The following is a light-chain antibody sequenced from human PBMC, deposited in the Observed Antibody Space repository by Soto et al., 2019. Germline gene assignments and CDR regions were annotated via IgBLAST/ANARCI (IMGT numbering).Light chain of an antibody. CDR3: SSYTTSAPYV. Sequence: QSVLTHPASVSRSHVQSITISCTVTSSYVGAYNFVSWYQFHPGRAPKLIIYEVTIRPSGVSNRFSGSKSGNTASLTISGLQAGDEADYYCSSYTTSAPYVFGSGTKVTV. V-gene: IGLV2-14*01. CDR1: SSYVGAYNF. J-gene: IGLJ1*01. CDR2: EVT.